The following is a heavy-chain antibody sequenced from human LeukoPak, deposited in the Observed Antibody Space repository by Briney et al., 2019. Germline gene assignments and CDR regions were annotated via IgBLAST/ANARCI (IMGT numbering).Heavy chain of an antibody. CDR3: ARATLGIQLWFGRNYYYYMDV. CDR1: EGTFSSYA. V-gene: IGHV1-69*05. D-gene: IGHD5-18*01. CDR2: IIPIFGTA. Sequence: GSSVKVSCKASEGTFSSYAISWVHQAPGQGLDWMGGIIPIFGTANYAQKFQGRVTITTDESTSTAYMELSSLRSEDTAVYYCARATLGIQLWFGRNYYYYMDVWGKGTTVTVSS. J-gene: IGHJ6*03.